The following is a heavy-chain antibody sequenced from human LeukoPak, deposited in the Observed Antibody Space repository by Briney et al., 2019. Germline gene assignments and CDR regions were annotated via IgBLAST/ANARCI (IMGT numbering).Heavy chain of an antibody. CDR2: INSDGSTT. V-gene: IGHV3-74*01. CDR3: ARVGTGSYHFDY. CDR1: GFTFSNYW. Sequence: GGSLRLSCAASGFTFSNYWMHWVRQAPGKGLVWVSRINSDGSTTSYADSVKGRFSISRDNAENTLFLQMNSLRAEDTAVYYCARVGTGSYHFDYWGQGTLVTVSS. D-gene: IGHD1-1*01. J-gene: IGHJ4*02.